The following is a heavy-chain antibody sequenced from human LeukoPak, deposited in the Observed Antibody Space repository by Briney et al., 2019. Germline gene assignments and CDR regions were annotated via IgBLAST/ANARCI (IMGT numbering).Heavy chain of an antibody. V-gene: IGHV3-11*01. CDR2: ISSSGSTI. J-gene: IGHJ5*02. CDR1: XXTFSDYY. Sequence: GGSLRLXXXXXXXTFSDYYMSWIRQAPGKGLEWVSYISSSGSTIYYADSVKGRFTISRDNAKNSLYLQMNSLRAEDTAVYYCASSYSSSWYFNWFDPWGQGTLVTVSS. D-gene: IGHD6-13*01. CDR3: ASSYSSSWYFNWFDP.